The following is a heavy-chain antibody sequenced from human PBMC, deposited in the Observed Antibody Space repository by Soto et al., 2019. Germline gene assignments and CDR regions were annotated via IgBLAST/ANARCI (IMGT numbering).Heavy chain of an antibody. CDR2: IYWDDDK. J-gene: IGHJ5*02. D-gene: IGHD6-19*01. Sequence: SGPTLVNPTQTLTLTCTFSGFSLSTSGVGVGWIRQPPGKALEWLALIYWDDDKRYSPSLKSRLTITKDTSKNQVVLTMTNMDPVDTATYYCAHKMTHTAGQWLGRYNWFDPWGQGTLVTVSS. V-gene: IGHV2-5*02. CDR3: AHKMTHTAGQWLGRYNWFDP. CDR1: GFSLSTSGVG.